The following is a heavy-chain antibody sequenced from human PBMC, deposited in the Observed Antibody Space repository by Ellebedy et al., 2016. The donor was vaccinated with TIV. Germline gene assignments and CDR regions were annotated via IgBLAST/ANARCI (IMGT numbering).Heavy chain of an antibody. CDR2: MYFSGGT. CDR1: GGSISGYY. Sequence: MPSETLSLTCTVSGGSISGYYWGWIRQPPGKGLEWIGYMYFSGGTHSNPSLKSRVTISVDTSNNLFSLTLDSVNAADTAVYYCARFVAAHGYDYWGQGTLVTVSS. D-gene: IGHD6-25*01. CDR3: ARFVAAHGYDY. V-gene: IGHV4-59*01. J-gene: IGHJ4*02.